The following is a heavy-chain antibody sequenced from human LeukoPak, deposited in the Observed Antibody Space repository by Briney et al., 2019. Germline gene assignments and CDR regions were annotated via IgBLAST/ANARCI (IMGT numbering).Heavy chain of an antibody. CDR2: IRSKAYGGTT. CDR1: GFTFGDYA. V-gene: IGHV3-49*04. CDR3: TRGDLILYYSAYYFDY. Sequence: QSGGSLRLSCTASGFTFGDYAMSWVRQAPGKGLEWVGFIRSKAYGGTTEYAASVKGRFTISRDDSKSIAYLQMNSLKTEDTAVYYCTRGDLILYYSAYYFDYWGQGTLVTVSS. D-gene: IGHD2-8*01. J-gene: IGHJ4*02.